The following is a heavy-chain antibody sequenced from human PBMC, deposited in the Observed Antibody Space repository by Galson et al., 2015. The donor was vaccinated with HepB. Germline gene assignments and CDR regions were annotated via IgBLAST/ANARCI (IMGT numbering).Heavy chain of an antibody. CDR2: IYYSGST. CDR3: ARQWGGYCSGGSCYPITD. V-gene: IGHV4-39*01. J-gene: IGHJ4*02. D-gene: IGHD2-15*01. Sequence: ETLSLTCTVSGGSISSSSYYWGWIRQPPGKGLEWIGSIYYSGSTDYNPSLKSRVTISVDTSKNQFSLKLSSVTGADTAVYYCARQWGGYCSGGSCYPITDWGLGTLVTVSS. CDR1: GGSISSSSYY.